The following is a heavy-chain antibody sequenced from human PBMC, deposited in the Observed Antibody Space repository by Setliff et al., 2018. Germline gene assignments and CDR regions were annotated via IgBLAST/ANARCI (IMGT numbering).Heavy chain of an antibody. CDR3: ARERMYYNFWSGYSDY. Sequence: SETLSLTCTVSGGSISSSSYYWGWIRQPPGKGLEWIGSIYYSGSTYYNPSLKSRVTISVDTSKNRFSLKLSSVTAADTAVYYCARERMYYNFWSGYSDYWGQGTLVTVSS. J-gene: IGHJ4*02. D-gene: IGHD3-3*01. V-gene: IGHV4-39*07. CDR2: IYYSGST. CDR1: GGSISSSSYY.